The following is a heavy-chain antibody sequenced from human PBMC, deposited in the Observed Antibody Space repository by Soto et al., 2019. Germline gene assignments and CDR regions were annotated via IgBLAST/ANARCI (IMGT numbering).Heavy chain of an antibody. CDR3: AAEGLSSSWYSDYYYGMDV. J-gene: IGHJ6*02. V-gene: IGHV1-58*01. D-gene: IGHD6-13*01. CDR1: GFTFTSSA. Sequence: VASVKVSCKASGFTFTSSAVQWVRQARGQRLEWIGWIVVGSGNTNYAQKFQERVTITRDMSTSTAYMELSSLRSEDTAVYYCAAEGLSSSWYSDYYYGMDVWGQGTTVTVSS. CDR2: IVVGSGNT.